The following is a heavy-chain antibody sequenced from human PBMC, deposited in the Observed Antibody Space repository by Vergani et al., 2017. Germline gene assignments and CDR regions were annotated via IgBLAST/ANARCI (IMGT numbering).Heavy chain of an antibody. CDR2: IYYSGST. D-gene: IGHD3-10*01. V-gene: IGHV4-31*03. Sequence: QVQLQESGPGLVKPSQTLSLTCTVSGGSISSGGYYWSWIRQHPGKGLEWIGYIYYSGSTYYNPSLKSRVTISRDNAKNSLYLQMNSLRAEDTAVYYCARDSGALGLVYYYYGMDVWGQGTTVTVSS. J-gene: IGHJ6*02. CDR3: ARDSGALGLVYYYYGMDV. CDR1: GGSISSGGYY.